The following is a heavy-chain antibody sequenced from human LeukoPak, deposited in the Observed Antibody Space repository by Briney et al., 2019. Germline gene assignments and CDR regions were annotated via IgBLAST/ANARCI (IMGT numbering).Heavy chain of an antibody. V-gene: IGHV3-30*02. CDR2: IRYDGSNK. J-gene: IGHJ4*02. D-gene: IGHD3-10*01. Sequence: GGSLRLSCAASGFTFSSYGMHWVRQAPGKGLEWVAFIRYDGSNKYYADSVKGRFTISRDNSKNTRYLQMNSLRAEDTAVYYCAKVAMVRAPFDYWGQGTLVTVSS. CDR1: GFTFSSYG. CDR3: AKVAMVRAPFDY.